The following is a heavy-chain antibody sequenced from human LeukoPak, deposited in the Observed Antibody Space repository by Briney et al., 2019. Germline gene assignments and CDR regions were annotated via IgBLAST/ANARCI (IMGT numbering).Heavy chain of an antibody. V-gene: IGHV4-39*07. D-gene: IGHD3-3*01. CDR2: IYYSGST. Sequence: SETLSLTCTVSGGSISSSSYYWGWIRQPPGKGLEWIGSIYYSGSTYYNPSLKSRVTISVDTSKNQFSLKLSSVTAADTAVYYCARGTLVLEWLLSPFDYWGQGTLVTVSS. CDR3: ARGTLVLEWLLSPFDY. J-gene: IGHJ4*02. CDR1: GGSISSSSYY.